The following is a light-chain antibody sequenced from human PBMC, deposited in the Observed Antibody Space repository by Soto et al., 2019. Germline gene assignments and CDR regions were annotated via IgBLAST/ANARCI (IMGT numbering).Light chain of an antibody. V-gene: IGKV2-28*01. Sequence: DIVITQSPLSLPVTPGESASISCRSSQSLLGSNGYNYLDWYVQKPGQSPQLLISLASNRASGVPDRFSGSGSGKDFTLKTSRVEAEDVGVYHLFQALQCHRTFGQLTQV. CDR3: FQALQCHRT. J-gene: IGKJ1*01. CDR2: LAS. CDR1: QSLLGSNGYNY.